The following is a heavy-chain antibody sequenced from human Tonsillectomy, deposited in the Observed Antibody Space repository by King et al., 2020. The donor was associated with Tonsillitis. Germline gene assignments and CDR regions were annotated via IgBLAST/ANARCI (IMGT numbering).Heavy chain of an antibody. CDR2: INHSGST. Sequence: VQLPQWGAGLWKPSETLSLTYAVYGGSFSGYYWSWIRQPPGKGLEWIGEINHSGSTNYNPSLKSRVTMSVDTSNNQFSLKMSSVTAADTAVYYCTTGWYRPDYWGQGTLVTVSS. CDR3: TTGWYRPDY. J-gene: IGHJ4*02. CDR1: GGSFSGYY. D-gene: IGHD6-19*01. V-gene: IGHV4-34*01.